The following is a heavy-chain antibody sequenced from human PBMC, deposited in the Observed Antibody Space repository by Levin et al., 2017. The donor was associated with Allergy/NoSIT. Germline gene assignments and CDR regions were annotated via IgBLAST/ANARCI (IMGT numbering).Heavy chain of an antibody. CDR1: GGSISSGDYF. CDR3: VRQVGSGYWYLDL. D-gene: IGHD1-26*01. CDR2: IYKSGIT. Sequence: PSETLSLTCTVSGGSISSGDYFWGWIRQFPGKGLEWIAIIYKSGITYYSPSLKSRITISVDTSKNQFSLNMNSVTAADTAVYFCVRQVGSGYWYLDLWGRGTLVTVSS. V-gene: IGHV4-39*01. J-gene: IGHJ2*01.